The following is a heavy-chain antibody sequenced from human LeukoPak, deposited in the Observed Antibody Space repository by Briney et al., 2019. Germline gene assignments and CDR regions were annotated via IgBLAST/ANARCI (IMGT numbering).Heavy chain of an antibody. D-gene: IGHD6-19*01. Sequence: SETLSLTCTVSGGSISSSSYYWGWIRQPPGKGLEWIGSLYYSGNTYYSPSLKSRVTISVDTSKNQFSLRLSSVTAADTAVYYCARDRVTTGWYSAFDIWGQGTMVTVSS. CDR1: GGSISSSSYY. CDR2: LYYSGNT. V-gene: IGHV4-39*07. J-gene: IGHJ3*02. CDR3: ARDRVTTGWYSAFDI.